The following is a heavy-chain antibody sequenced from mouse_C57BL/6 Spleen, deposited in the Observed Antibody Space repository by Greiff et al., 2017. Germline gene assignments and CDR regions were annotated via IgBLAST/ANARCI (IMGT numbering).Heavy chain of an antibody. V-gene: IGHV1-55*01. Sequence: VQLQQPGAELVKPGASVKMSCKASGYTFTSYWITWVKQRPGQGLEWIGDIYPGSGSTNYNEKFKSKATLTVDTSSSTAYMQLSSLTSEDSAVYDCAREGGPTVVSAFDYWGQGTSLTVSS. CDR2: IYPGSGST. CDR3: AREGGPTVVSAFDY. CDR1: GYTFTSYW. D-gene: IGHD1-1*01. J-gene: IGHJ2*02.